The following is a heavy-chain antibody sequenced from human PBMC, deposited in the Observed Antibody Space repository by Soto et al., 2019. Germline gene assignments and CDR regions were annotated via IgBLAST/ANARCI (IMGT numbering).Heavy chain of an antibody. Sequence: SETLSLTCTVSGGSITDYSWVWIRQPAGKGLEWIGRIFSSGSTNYNPSLKGRITMSLDTSKNQFSLKLNSATATDTAVYFCARDQGVVVTADNWFDPWGRGILVTVSS. V-gene: IGHV4-4*07. CDR2: IFSSGST. CDR1: GGSITDYS. J-gene: IGHJ5*02. D-gene: IGHD2-21*02. CDR3: ARDQGVVVTADNWFDP.